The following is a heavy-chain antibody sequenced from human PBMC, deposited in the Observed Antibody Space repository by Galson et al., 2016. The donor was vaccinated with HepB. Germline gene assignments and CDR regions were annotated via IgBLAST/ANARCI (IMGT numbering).Heavy chain of an antibody. CDR2: FDPEDDKR. CDR3: STDQEAGLSRSWYFDL. CDR1: GYTLTELS. J-gene: IGHJ2*01. V-gene: IGHV1-24*01. Sequence: SVKVSCKVSGYTLTELSIHWVRQAPGKGLEWMGGFDPEDDKRIYAQKFQGRVAMTKDTSTPTAYMELSSLISEDTAVYYCSTDQEAGLSRSWYFDLWGRGTLVTVSS. D-gene: IGHD3/OR15-3a*01.